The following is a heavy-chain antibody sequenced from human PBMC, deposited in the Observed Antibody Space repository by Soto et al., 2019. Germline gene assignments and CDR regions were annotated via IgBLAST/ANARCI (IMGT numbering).Heavy chain of an antibody. V-gene: IGHV3-64*01. CDR3: ARDYCSGGSCYGPLYYFDY. J-gene: IGHJ4*02. CDR2: ISSNGGST. CDR1: GFTFSSYA. Sequence: GGSLRLSCAASGFTFSSYAMHWVRQAPGKGLDYVSAISSNGGSTYYASSVKGRFTISRDNSKNTLHLQMGSLRAEDMAVYYCARDYCSGGSCYGPLYYFDYWGQGTLVTVSS. D-gene: IGHD2-15*01.